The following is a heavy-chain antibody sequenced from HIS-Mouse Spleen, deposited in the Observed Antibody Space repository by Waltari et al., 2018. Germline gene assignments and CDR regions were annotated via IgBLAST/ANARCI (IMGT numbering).Heavy chain of an antibody. Sequence: RQSPSRGLEWLGRTYYRSKWYNDYAVSVKSRITINPDTSKNQFSLQLNSVTPEDTAVYYCARAGSHWDRRHAFDIWGQGTMVTVSS. CDR2: TYYRSKWYN. D-gene: IGHD7-27*01. J-gene: IGHJ3*02. CDR3: ARAGSHWDRRHAFDI. V-gene: IGHV6-1*01.